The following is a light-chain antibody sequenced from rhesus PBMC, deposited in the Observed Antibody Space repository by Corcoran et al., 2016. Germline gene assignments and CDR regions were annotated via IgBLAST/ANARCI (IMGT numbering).Light chain of an antibody. CDR1: QSISSW. CDR2: KAS. V-gene: IGKV1-22*01. Sequence: DIQMTQSPSSLSASVGDTVTITCRASQSISSWLAWDQQKPGKAPKLLIYKASSLQSGVPSRVSGSGSGTDCTLTISSLQSEDFATYYCQQYNSSPYSFCQGTKVDIK. CDR3: QQYNSSPYS. J-gene: IGKJ2*01.